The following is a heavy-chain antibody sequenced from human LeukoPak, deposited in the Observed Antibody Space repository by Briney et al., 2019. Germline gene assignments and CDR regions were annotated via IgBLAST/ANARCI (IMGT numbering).Heavy chain of an antibody. CDR3: ARVSYYDFWSGYYGGYYFDY. Sequence: PSETLSLTCTVSGGSISSYYWSWIRQPPGKGLEWIGYIYYSRSTNYNPSLKSRVTISVDTSKNQFSLKLSSVTAADTAVYYCARVSYYDFWSGYYGGYYFDYWGQGTLVTVSS. J-gene: IGHJ4*02. CDR2: IYYSRST. V-gene: IGHV4-59*01. D-gene: IGHD3-3*01. CDR1: GGSISSYY.